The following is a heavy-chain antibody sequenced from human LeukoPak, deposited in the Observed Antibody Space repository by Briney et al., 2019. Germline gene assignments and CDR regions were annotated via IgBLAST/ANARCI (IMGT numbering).Heavy chain of an antibody. J-gene: IGHJ5*02. D-gene: IGHD6-13*01. Sequence: GASVKVSCKASGGTFSSYAISWVRQAPGQGLEWMGGIIPILGIANYAQKFQGRVTITADKSTSTAYMELSSLRSEDTAVYYCARAGIAAAGTHNWFDPWGQGTLVTVSS. CDR2: IIPILGIA. CDR1: GGTFSSYA. CDR3: ARAGIAAAGTHNWFDP. V-gene: IGHV1-69*10.